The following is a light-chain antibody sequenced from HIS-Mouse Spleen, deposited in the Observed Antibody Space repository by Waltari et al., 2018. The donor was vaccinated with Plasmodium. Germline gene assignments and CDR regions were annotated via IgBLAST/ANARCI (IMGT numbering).Light chain of an antibody. CDR1: SSDVGGFNY. V-gene: IGLV2-8*01. Sequence: QSALTQPASVSGSPGQSIPISCPGTSSDVGGFNYVSWYQQHPGKAPKLMIYEVSKRPSGVPDRFSGSKSGNTASLTVSGLQAEDEADYYCSSYAGSNNLVFGGGTKLTVL. J-gene: IGLJ2*01. CDR2: EVS. CDR3: SSYAGSNNLV.